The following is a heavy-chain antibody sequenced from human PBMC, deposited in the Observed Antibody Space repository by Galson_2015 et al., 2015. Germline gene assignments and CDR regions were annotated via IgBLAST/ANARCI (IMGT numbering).Heavy chain of an antibody. J-gene: IGHJ6*03. CDR2: INPKSGVI. CDR1: GYTFTGYY. CDR3: ARAWVGFLEWLLDYYYMDV. D-gene: IGHD3-3*01. Sequence: SVKVSCKASGYTFTGYYLHWVRQAPGQGLEWMGRINPKSGVINYAHKFQGRVTMTRDTSISTAYMELSRLRSDDTAVYYCARAWVGFLEWLLDYYYMDVWGKGTTVTVSS. V-gene: IGHV1-2*06.